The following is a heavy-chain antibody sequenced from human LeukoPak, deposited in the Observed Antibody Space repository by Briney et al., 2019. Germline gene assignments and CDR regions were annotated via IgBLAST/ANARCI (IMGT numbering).Heavy chain of an antibody. V-gene: IGHV1-24*01. CDR3: AKDLQDSSGWYYYYYGMDV. Sequence: ASVTVSCTVSGYTLTELSMHWVRQAPGKGLEWMGGFDPEDGETIYAQKFQGRVTMTEDTSTDTAYMELSSLRSEDTAVYYCAKDLQDSSGWYYYYYGMDVWGQGTTVTVSS. D-gene: IGHD6-19*01. CDR2: FDPEDGET. J-gene: IGHJ6*02. CDR1: GYTLTELS.